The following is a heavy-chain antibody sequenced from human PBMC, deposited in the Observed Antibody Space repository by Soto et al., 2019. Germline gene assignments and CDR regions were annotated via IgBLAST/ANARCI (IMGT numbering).Heavy chain of an antibody. V-gene: IGHV3-30*03. CDR3: ARVESSVAAKYFIDY. CDR2: TSYDGGKN. J-gene: IGHJ4*02. Sequence: QVQLVESGGGVVQPGRSLRLSCAASGFTFQNYSMHWVRQAPGKGLEWVAVTSYDGGKNFYADSVKGRFTISRDNSKNTLYLQMNRLRAGDTAIYYCARVESSVAAKYFIDYWGQGTLVTVSS. CDR1: GFTFQNYS. D-gene: IGHD3-10*01.